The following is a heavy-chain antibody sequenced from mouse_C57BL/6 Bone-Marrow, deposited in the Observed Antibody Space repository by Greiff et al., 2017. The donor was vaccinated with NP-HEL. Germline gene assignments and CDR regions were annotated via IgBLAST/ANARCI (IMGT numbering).Heavy chain of an antibody. CDR2: IDPEDGET. J-gene: IGHJ4*01. Sequence: EVQLQQSGAELVKPGASVKLSCTASGFNIKDYYMHWVKQRTEQGLEWIGRIDPEDGETKYAPNFQGKATITADTSSNTAYLQLSSLTSEDTAVYYCAIDYGSCDYYAMDYWGQGTAVTVSS. V-gene: IGHV14-2*01. CDR1: GFNIKDYY. CDR3: AIDYGSCDYYAMDY. D-gene: IGHD1-1*01.